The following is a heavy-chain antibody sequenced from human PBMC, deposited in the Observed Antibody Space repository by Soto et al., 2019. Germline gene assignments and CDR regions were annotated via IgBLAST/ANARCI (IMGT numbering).Heavy chain of an antibody. J-gene: IGHJ4*02. CDR1: GGTFSSYA. V-gene: IGHV1-69*13. D-gene: IGHD3-22*01. CDR2: IIPIFGTA. Sequence: GASVKVSCKSSGGTFSSYAISWVRQAPGQGLEWMGGIIPIFGTANYAQKFQGRVTITADESTRTAYMELSSLRSEDTAVYYCAREADYDSSGYYYFYWGQGTLVTAPQ. CDR3: AREADYDSSGYYYFY.